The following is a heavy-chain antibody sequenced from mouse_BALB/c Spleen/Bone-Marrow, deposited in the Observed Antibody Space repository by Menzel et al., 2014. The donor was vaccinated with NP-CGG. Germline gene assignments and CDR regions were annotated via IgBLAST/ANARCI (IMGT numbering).Heavy chain of an antibody. Sequence: EVHLAESGGGLVKPGGSLKLSCAPFGFTFSDFYMFWVRQTPEKRLEWVATISDGVSYTYYPDSVKGRFTISRDNARNNLYLQMCSLKSGDTAMYYCARAPPYDYYPMGYWGQEASINNSS. V-gene: IGHV5-4*02. CDR1: GFTFSDFY. J-gene: IGHJ4*01. CDR2: ISDGVSYT. CDR3: ARAPPYDYYPMGY. D-gene: IGHD2-3*01.